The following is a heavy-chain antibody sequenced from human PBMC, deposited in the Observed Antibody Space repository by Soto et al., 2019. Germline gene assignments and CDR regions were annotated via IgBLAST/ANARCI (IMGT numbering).Heavy chain of an antibody. V-gene: IGHV3-33*01. CDR2: IGHVGNSI. J-gene: IGHJ4*02. CDR1: GFTFRDYG. CDR3: ARDFDIGKYFDY. Sequence: GGSLRLSCAASGFTFRDYGMHWVRQAPGKGLEWVAVIGHVGNSIYYGDSVKGRFTVSRDNSKNTLYLQMNSLRAEDTAVYYCARDFDIGKYFDYWGQGTLVTVSS.